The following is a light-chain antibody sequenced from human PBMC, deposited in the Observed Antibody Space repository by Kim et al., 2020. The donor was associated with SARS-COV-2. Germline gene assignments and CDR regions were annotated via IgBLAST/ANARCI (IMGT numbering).Light chain of an antibody. CDR3: QQYNSYSWT. CDR2: DAS. J-gene: IGKJ1*01. CDR1: QSISSW. Sequence: ALVGDRVTIACRASQSISSWLAWYQQKPGKAPKLLIYDASSLESGVPSRFSGSGSGTEFTLTISSLQPDDFATYYCQQYNSYSWTFGQGTKVDIK. V-gene: IGKV1-5*01.